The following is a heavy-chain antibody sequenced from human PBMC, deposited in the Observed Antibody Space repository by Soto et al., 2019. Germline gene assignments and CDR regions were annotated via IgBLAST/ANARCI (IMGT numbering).Heavy chain of an antibody. J-gene: IGHJ6*02. Sequence: SETLSLTCTVSGGSISSYYWSWIRQPPGKGLEWIGYIYYSGSTNYNPSLKSRVTISVDTSKNQFSLKLSSVTAADTAVYYCAGLISSAKFYYYGMDVWGQGTTVTVSS. V-gene: IGHV4-59*01. CDR1: GGSISSYY. D-gene: IGHD3-3*02. CDR3: AGLISSAKFYYYGMDV. CDR2: IYYSGST.